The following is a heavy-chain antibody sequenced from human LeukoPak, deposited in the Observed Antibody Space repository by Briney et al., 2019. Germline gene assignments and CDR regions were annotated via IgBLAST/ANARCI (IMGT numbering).Heavy chain of an antibody. Sequence: GASVKVSCKASGGTFSSYAISWVRQAPGQGLEWMGIINPSGGSTSNAQKFQGRVTMTRDTSTSTVYMELSSLRSEDTAVYYCATDPSIAAAGLTQLWGQGTLVTVSS. J-gene: IGHJ4*02. V-gene: IGHV1-46*01. D-gene: IGHD6-13*01. CDR3: ATDPSIAAAGLTQL. CDR1: GGTFSSYA. CDR2: INPSGGST.